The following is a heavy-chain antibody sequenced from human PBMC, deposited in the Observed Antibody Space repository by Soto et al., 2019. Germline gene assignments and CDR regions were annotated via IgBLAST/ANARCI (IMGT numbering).Heavy chain of an antibody. Sequence: EVQLLESGGGLVQPGGSLRLSCAASGFTFSNYAMSWVRQAPGMGLEWVSFISESGGSTYYAESVKGRFTISRDTSKTTSHPQLNNLRAEDTAVYHCATGGWLDDWGQGTLVTVSS. V-gene: IGHV3-23*01. J-gene: IGHJ4*02. CDR2: ISESGGST. CDR1: GFTFSNYA. CDR3: ATGGWLDD.